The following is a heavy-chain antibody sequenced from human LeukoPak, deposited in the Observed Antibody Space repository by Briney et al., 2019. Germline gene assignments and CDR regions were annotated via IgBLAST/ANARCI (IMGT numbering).Heavy chain of an antibody. D-gene: IGHD3-16*02. Sequence: ASVKVSCKASGYTFTSYYMHWVRQAPGQGLEWMGIINPSGGSTSYAQKFQGRVTMTRDTSISTASMELSRLRSDDTAVYYCARLRLGELSLGFDPWGQGTLVTVSS. J-gene: IGHJ5*02. CDR1: GYTFTSYY. CDR2: INPSGGST. CDR3: ARLRLGELSLGFDP. V-gene: IGHV1-46*01.